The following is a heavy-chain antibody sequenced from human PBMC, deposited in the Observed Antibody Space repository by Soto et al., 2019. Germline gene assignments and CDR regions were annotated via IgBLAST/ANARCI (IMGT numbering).Heavy chain of an antibody. Sequence: GGSLRFSCAASGFTFSSYSMNWVRQAPGKGLEWVSYISSSSSTIYYADSVKGRFTISRDNAKNSLYLQMNSLRAEDTAVYYCASQSSEWLLFASWGQGTLVTVSS. V-gene: IGHV3-48*01. J-gene: IGHJ4*02. D-gene: IGHD5-12*01. CDR2: ISSSSSTI. CDR3: ASQSSEWLLFAS. CDR1: GFTFSSYS.